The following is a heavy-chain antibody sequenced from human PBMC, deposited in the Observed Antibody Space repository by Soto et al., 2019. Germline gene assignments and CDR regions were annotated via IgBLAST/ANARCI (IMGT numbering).Heavy chain of an antibody. CDR2: IKQDGSEK. CDR1: GFTFSSYW. D-gene: IGHD2-15*01. J-gene: IGHJ4*02. V-gene: IGHV3-7*05. CDR3: ARDSNDIVVVVAATFDY. Sequence: PGGSLRLSCAASGFTFSSYWMSWVRQAPGKGLEWVANIKQDGSEKYYVDSVKGRFTISRDNAKNSLYLQMNSLRAEDTAVYYCARDSNDIVVVVAATFDYWGQGTLVTVSS.